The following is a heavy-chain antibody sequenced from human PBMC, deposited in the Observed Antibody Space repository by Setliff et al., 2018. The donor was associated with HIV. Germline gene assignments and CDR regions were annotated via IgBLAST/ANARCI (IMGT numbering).Heavy chain of an antibody. CDR3: ARGAEDPNWYFDL. CDR1: GGSINSGTYY. V-gene: IGHV4-61*02. CDR2: VYNSGSA. J-gene: IGHJ2*01. Sequence: SDTLSLPCTVSGGSINSGTYYWSWIRQPAGKGLEWIGRVYNSGSANYNPSLTSRVTMSVDTSKNQFSLNLNSLTAADTAIYYCARGAEDPNWYFDLWGRGTLVTVSS.